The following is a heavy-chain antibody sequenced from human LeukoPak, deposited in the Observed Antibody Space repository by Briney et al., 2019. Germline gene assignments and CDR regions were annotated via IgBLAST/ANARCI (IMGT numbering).Heavy chain of an antibody. CDR3: ARGGIIYGIDV. CDR1: GFTFSAYA. V-gene: IGHV3-23*01. CDR2: IRCSGGMT. Sequence: GSSLRLSCAASGFTFSAYAMSWVRQAPGKGLEWVSAIRCSGGMTYYADSVKGRFTISRDNPQNTLYLQMNSLRAEDTAAYYCARGGIIYGIDVWGQGTRVTVSS. D-gene: IGHD3-3*01. J-gene: IGHJ6*02.